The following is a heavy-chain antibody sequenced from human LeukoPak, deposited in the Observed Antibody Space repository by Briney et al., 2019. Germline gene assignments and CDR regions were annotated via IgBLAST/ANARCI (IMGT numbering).Heavy chain of an antibody. V-gene: IGHV3-23*01. CDR3: AKLGAGWTTFDY. Sequence: GGSLRLSCSASGFTFSSYAMSWVRQAPGKGLEWVSVISGSVGSTYYADSVKGRLTISRDNSKNTLYLQMNSLRAEDTAVYYCAKLGAGWTTFDYWGQGTLVTVSS. CDR2: ISGSVGST. D-gene: IGHD3/OR15-3a*01. CDR1: GFTFSSYA. J-gene: IGHJ4*02.